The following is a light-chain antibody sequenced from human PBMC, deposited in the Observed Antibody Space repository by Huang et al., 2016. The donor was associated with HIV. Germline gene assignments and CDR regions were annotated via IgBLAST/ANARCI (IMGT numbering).Light chain of an antibody. CDR2: MAS. J-gene: IGKJ4*01. CDR1: QSLVHDNGYSY. CDR3: MQSLQSLT. V-gene: IGKV2-28*01. Sequence: DIVMTQSPLSLPVTPGEPASISYRSSQSLVHDNGYSYLDWYLQKPGQSPQDLIYMASVRAPGIPDRFSGGGSGTNFTLEINRVDAEDVGTYYCMQSLQSLTFGGGTRLEIK.